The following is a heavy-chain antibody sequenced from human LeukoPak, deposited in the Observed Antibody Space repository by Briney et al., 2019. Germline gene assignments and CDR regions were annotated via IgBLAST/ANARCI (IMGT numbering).Heavy chain of an antibody. J-gene: IGHJ4*02. Sequence: GGSLRLSCAASGFTFSSYGMHWVRQAPGKGLEWVAVISYDGINKYYADSVKGRFTISRDNSKNTLYLQMNSLRTEDTAVYYCAKEDKAAGLDYWGQGTPVSVSS. CDR2: ISYDGINK. D-gene: IGHD6-13*01. V-gene: IGHV3-30*18. CDR3: AKEDKAAGLDY. CDR1: GFTFSSYG.